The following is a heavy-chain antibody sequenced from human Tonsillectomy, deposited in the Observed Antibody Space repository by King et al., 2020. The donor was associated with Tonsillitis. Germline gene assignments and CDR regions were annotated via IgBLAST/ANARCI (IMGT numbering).Heavy chain of an antibody. D-gene: IGHD6-13*01. V-gene: IGHV3-30*18. Sequence: QLVQSGGGVVQPGRSLRLSCAASGFTFSSYGMHWVRQAPGKGLEWVAVISYDGSNKYYADSVKGRFTISRDNSKNTLYLQMNSLRAEDTAVYYCAKETLGRVYFDYSGQGTLVTVSS. CDR2: ISYDGSNK. CDR1: GFTFSSYG. J-gene: IGHJ4*02. CDR3: AKETLGRVYFDY.